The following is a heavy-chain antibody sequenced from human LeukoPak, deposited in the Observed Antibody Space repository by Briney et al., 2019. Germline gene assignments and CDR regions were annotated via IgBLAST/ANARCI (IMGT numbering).Heavy chain of an antibody. V-gene: IGHV3-23*01. CDR3: AKWVGSYRGSYYPYFDY. D-gene: IGHD1-26*01. CDR1: GFTFSSYA. J-gene: IGHJ4*02. CDR2: ISGSGGST. Sequence: PGGSLRLSCAASGFTFSSYAMHWVRQAPGKGLEWVSAISGSGGSTYYADSVKGRFTISRDNSKNTLYLQMNSLRAEDTAVYYCAKWVGSYRGSYYPYFDYWGQGTLVTVSS.